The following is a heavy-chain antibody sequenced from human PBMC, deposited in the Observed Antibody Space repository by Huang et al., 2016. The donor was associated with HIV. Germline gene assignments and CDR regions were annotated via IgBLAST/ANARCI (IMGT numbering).Heavy chain of an antibody. CDR2: NGSDRRDT. CDR1: GYDFGSYG. CDR3: ARDPYYSNRWKRNDASFL. Sequence: QVQLVQSGGEVMKPGASVRVSCKASGYDFGSYGMSWVRQAPGQGLEWLGWNGSDRRDTSSAQKCQGRVTMTTDTSTTTTYMELRSLRSDDTAMYYCARDPYYSNRWKRNDASFLWGQGTMITVSS. J-gene: IGHJ3*01. V-gene: IGHV1-18*01. D-gene: IGHD4-4*01.